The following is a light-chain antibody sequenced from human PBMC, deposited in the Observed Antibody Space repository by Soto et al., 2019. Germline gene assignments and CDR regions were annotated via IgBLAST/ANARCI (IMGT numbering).Light chain of an antibody. CDR3: QNYTSAPVT. Sequence: DIQMTQSPSSLSASVGDRVTITCRASQGFSNYLAWYQQKPGKVPKLLIYAASTLQSGVPSRFSGSGSVTYFTLTVSSLQPEDVANYFCQNYTSAPVTLGQGTKVQIK. CDR1: QGFSNY. J-gene: IGKJ1*01. V-gene: IGKV1-27*01. CDR2: AAS.